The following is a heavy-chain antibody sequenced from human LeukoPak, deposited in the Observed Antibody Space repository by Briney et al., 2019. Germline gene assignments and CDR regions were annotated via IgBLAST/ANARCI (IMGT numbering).Heavy chain of an antibody. D-gene: IGHD3-10*01. CDR3: AKDSGLVGSGFDY. V-gene: IGHV3-23*01. CDR2: ISGSGGST. J-gene: IGHJ4*02. Sequence: GGSLRLSCAASGFTFSSYGMSWVREAPGNGLESVSAISGSGGSTYYADSVKGRFTISRDNSKNTLYLQMNSLRAEDTAVYYCAKDSGLVGSGFDYWGQGTLVTVSS. CDR1: GFTFSSYG.